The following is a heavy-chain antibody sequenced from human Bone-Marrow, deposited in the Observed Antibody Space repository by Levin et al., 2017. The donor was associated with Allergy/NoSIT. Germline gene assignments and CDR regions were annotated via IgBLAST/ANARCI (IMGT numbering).Heavy chain of an antibody. CDR2: SSHDGTNK. D-gene: IGHD2-8*01. V-gene: IGHV3-30*18. CDR1: GLTLSSYG. Sequence: GESLKISCVASGLTLSSYGMHWVRQAPGKGLEWVAVSSHDGTNKHYADSVKGRFTISRDNSKKTLYPEMTSLRHEDTAVYFCAKDQRGGYYTDGTCYLAMDVWGQGITVTVSS. CDR3: AKDQRGGYYTDGTCYLAMDV. J-gene: IGHJ6*02.